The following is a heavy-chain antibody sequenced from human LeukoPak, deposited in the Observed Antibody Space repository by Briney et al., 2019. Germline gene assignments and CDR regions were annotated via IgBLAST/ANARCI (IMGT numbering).Heavy chain of an antibody. CDR2: ISAYNGNT. J-gene: IGHJ4*02. V-gene: IGHV1-18*01. CDR1: GYTFTSYG. CDR3: AATYYYGSESYHPFDY. Sequence: ASVKVSCKASGYTFTSYGISWVRQAPGQGLEWMGWISAYNGNTNYAQKLQGRVTMTTDTSTSTAYMELRSLRSDDTAVYYCAATYYYGSESYHPFDYWGQGTLVTVSS. D-gene: IGHD3-10*01.